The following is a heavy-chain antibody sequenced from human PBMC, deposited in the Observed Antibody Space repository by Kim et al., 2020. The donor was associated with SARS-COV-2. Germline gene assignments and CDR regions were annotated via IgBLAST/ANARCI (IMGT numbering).Heavy chain of an antibody. CDR3: ARESLAPKSEGGSGSHDAFDI. D-gene: IGHD3-10*01. Sequence: GGSLRLSCAASGFTFSDYYMSWIRQAPGKGLEWVSYISSSSSYTNYADSVKGRFTISRDNAKNSLYLQMNSLRAEDTAVYYCARESLAPKSEGGSGSHDAFDIWGQGTMVTVSS. CDR2: ISSSSSYT. J-gene: IGHJ3*02. CDR1: GFTFSDYY. V-gene: IGHV3-11*06.